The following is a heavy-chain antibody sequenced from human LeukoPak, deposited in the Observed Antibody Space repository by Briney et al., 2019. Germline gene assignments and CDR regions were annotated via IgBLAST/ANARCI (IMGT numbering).Heavy chain of an antibody. V-gene: IGHV3-30*02. Sequence: GGPLRLSCAASGFTFSSYGMHWVRQAPGKGLEWVAFIHFDGSTKYSGDSVKGRFTVSRDNSRNTLYLQMNSVRPEDTAVYYCAKDQCTRTSCDGYPGYWGQGTLVTVSS. CDR3: AKDQCTRTSCDGYPGY. D-gene: IGHD2-2*01. J-gene: IGHJ4*02. CDR1: GFTFSSYG. CDR2: IHFDGSTK.